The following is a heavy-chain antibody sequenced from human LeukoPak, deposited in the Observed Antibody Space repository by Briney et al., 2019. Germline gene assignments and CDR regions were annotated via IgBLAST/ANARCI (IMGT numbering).Heavy chain of an antibody. Sequence: SETLSLTCTISGASIDSYYWSWIRQPPGKGLEWIGYIYYSGTTNYNPSLKTRVPISVDTSKNQFSLNLSSVTAADTAVYYWARGKNHLGLLPRIDYRGEGNLVTVSS. D-gene: IGHD3-22*01. CDR2: IYYSGTT. CDR3: ARGKNHLGLLPRIDY. V-gene: IGHV4-59*01. CDR1: GASIDSYY. J-gene: IGHJ4*02.